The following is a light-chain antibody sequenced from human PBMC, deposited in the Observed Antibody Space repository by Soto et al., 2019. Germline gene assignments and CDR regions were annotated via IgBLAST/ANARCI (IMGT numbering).Light chain of an antibody. V-gene: IGKV3-20*01. J-gene: IGKJ3*01. CDR3: QQYGSSPEIS. CDR2: GAS. Sequence: EIVLTQSPGTLSLSPGERATLSCRASQSISSSYLAWYQQKPGQAPRLLVYGASSRATGIPDRFSGSGSETDFTLTISRLEPEDFAFYYCQQYGSSPEISFGPGTKVDIK. CDR1: QSISSSY.